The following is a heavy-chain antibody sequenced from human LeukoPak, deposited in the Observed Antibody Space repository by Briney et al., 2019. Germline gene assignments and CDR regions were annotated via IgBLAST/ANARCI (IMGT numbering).Heavy chain of an antibody. D-gene: IGHD1-26*01. J-gene: IGHJ4*02. CDR3: ARDGLVGAADY. V-gene: IGHV3-7*01. CDR1: EFTFSGYW. CDR2: INQEGSEK. Sequence: GGSLRLSCAASEFTFSGYWMNWVRQAPGKGPEGVANINQEGSEKHYVDSVKGRFTIYRENAKNSLFLHMNRLRVEDTAVFYCARDGLVGAADYWGQGTLVTVSS.